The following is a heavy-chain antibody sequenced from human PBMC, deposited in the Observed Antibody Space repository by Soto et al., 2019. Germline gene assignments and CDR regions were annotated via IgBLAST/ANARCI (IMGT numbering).Heavy chain of an antibody. CDR1: GYTFTHYY. J-gene: IGHJ4*02. CDR2: INPNGGIT. Sequence: GASVKVSCKASGYTFTHYYIHWVRQALGQGLEWMGIINPNGGITTYAQKFRAGFSMTRDTSTSTVYLELSSLRSEDSAVYYCATSVNSAMAFDYWGQGTLVTVSS. D-gene: IGHD5-18*01. CDR3: ATSVNSAMAFDY. V-gene: IGHV1-46*01.